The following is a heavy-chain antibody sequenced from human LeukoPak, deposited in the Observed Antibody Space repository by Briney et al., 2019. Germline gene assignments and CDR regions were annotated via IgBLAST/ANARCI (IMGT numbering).Heavy chain of an antibody. CDR3: ANDLLGVASGNY. Sequence: GGSLIHFCGASGFSFSSTSMSWVRQELGRGLEWVSGISGSGGDTYYAESVKGRFTISRDNSKSTPYLQMSSLRAEDTAVYSCANDLLGVASGNYWGQGTLVTASS. D-gene: IGHD2-15*01. CDR1: GFSFSSTS. V-gene: IGHV3-23*01. CDR2: ISGSGGDT. J-gene: IGHJ4*02.